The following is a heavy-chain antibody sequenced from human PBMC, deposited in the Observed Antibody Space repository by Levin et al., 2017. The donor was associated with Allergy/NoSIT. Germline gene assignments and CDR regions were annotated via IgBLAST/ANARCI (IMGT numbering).Heavy chain of an antibody. Sequence: PGGSLRLSCAASGFTFSSYTMNWVRQAPGKGLEWVSSISSSSSYIYYADSVKGRFTISRDDAKNSVYLQLNSLRDEDTALYYCARDSDPSSYDSSGYSGLEYWGQGTLVTVSS. CDR1: GFTFSSYT. J-gene: IGHJ4*02. CDR2: ISSSSSYI. D-gene: IGHD3-22*01. CDR3: ARDSDPSSYDSSGYSGLEY. V-gene: IGHV3-21*01.